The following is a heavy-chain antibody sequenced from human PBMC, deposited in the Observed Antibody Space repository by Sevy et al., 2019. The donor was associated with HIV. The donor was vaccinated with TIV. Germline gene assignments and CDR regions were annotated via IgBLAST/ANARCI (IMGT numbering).Heavy chain of an antibody. Sequence: GGSLRVSCAASGFTVSSNYMSWVRQAPGKGLEWVSVIYSGGSTYYADSVKGRFTISRDNSKNTLYLQMNSLRAEDTAVYYCARDGGSYGYLYWGQGTLVTVSS. CDR2: IYSGGST. D-gene: IGHD5-18*01. CDR1: GFTVSSNY. CDR3: ARDGGSYGYLY. J-gene: IGHJ4*02. V-gene: IGHV3-66*02.